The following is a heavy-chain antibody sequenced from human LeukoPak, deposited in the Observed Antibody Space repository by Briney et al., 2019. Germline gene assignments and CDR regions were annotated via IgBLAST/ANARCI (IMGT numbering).Heavy chain of an antibody. D-gene: IGHD1-26*01. CDR3: ARDPLGYDAFDI. CDR1: GGSISSSSYY. J-gene: IGHJ3*02. Sequence: SETLSLTCTVSGGSISSSSYYWGWIRQPPGKGLEWIGSIYYSGSTYYNPSLKSRVTISVDTSKNQFSLKLSSVTAADTAVYYCARDPLGYDAFDIWGQGTMVTVSS. CDR2: IYYSGST. V-gene: IGHV4-39*07.